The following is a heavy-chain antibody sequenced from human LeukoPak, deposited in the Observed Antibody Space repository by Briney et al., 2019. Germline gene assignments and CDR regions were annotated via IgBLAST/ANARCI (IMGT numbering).Heavy chain of an antibody. CDR1: GFTFSSYG. J-gene: IGHJ3*02. CDR2: IRYDGSNK. V-gene: IGHV3-30*02. Sequence: GGSLRLSCAASGFTFSSYGMHWVRQAPGKGLEWVAFIRYDGSNKYYADSVKGRFTISRDKSKNTLYLQMNSLRAEDTAVYYCAKGHAYYYDSSGYPXAFDIWGQGXXVTVSS. CDR3: AKGHAYYYDSSGYPXAFDI. D-gene: IGHD3-22*01.